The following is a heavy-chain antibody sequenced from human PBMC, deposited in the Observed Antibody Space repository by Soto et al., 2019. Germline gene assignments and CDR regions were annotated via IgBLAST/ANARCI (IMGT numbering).Heavy chain of an antibody. CDR1: GFTFTNSA. CDR2: IVVGTGNA. CDR3: AGDSPRDKPADY. V-gene: IGHV1-58*02. J-gene: IGHJ4*02. Sequence: SVKVSCKTSGFTFTNSAIQWVRQARGERLEWIGWIVVGTGNAKYAQKFQDRVTITRDMSTSTAFVELRKLRSDDTAVYYCAGDSPRDKPADYWGQGTLVTVSS. D-gene: IGHD3-9*01.